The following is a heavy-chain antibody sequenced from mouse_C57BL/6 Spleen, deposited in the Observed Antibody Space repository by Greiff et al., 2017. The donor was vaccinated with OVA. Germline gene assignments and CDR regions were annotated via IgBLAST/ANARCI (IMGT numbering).Heavy chain of an antibody. CDR2: IDPSDSYT. Sequence: VQLQQPGAELVMPGASVKLSCKASGYTFTSYWMHWVKQRPGQGLEWIGEIDPSDSYTNYNQKFKGKSTLTVDKSSSTAYMQLSSLTSEDSAVYYCARRAYYGNLYYFDYWGQGTTLTVSS. J-gene: IGHJ2*01. V-gene: IGHV1-69*01. CDR1: GYTFTSYW. CDR3: ARRAYYGNLYYFDY. D-gene: IGHD2-1*01.